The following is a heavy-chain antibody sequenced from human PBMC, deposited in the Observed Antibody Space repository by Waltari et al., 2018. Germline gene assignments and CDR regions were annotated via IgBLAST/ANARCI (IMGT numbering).Heavy chain of an antibody. J-gene: IGHJ2*01. V-gene: IGHV3-23*01. CDR2: ISGSGGST. D-gene: IGHD3-22*01. CDR3: AKAIVVVITAWYFDL. CDR1: GFTFRSYA. Sequence: EVQLLESGGGLVQPGGSLRLSCAASGFTFRSYAMSWVRQAPGKGLEWVSAISGSGGSTYYADSVKGRFTISRDNSKNTLYLQMNSLRAEDTAVYYCAKAIVVVITAWYFDLWGRGTLVTVSS.